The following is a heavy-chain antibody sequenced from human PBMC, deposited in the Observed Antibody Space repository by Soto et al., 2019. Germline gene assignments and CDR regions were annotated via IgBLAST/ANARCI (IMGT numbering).Heavy chain of an antibody. D-gene: IGHD3-10*01. J-gene: IGHJ5*02. V-gene: IGHV1-18*01. CDR2: INTYSGNT. CDR1: GYTFINYG. CDR3: ARGVGSGTYYNQYNWFDP. Sequence: VASVKVSCKASGYTFINYGISWVRQAPGQGLEWMGWINTYSGNTNHAQKLQGRVTMTTDTSTSTAYMELRSLRSDDTAVYYCARGVGSGTYYNQYNWFDPWGQGTLVTVS.